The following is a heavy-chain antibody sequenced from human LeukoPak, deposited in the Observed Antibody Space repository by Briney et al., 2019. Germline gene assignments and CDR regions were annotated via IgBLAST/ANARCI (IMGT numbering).Heavy chain of an antibody. V-gene: IGHV1-69*04. CDR3: ARDYYDSSGPPLDY. CDR1: GGTFSSYA. J-gene: IGHJ4*02. CDR2: IIPIFGIA. D-gene: IGHD3-22*01. Sequence: ASVKVSCKASGGTFSSYAISWVRQAPGQGLEWMGRIIPIFGIANYAQKFQGRVTITADKSTSTAYMELSSLRSEDTAVYHCARDYYDSSGPPLDYWGQGTLVTVSS.